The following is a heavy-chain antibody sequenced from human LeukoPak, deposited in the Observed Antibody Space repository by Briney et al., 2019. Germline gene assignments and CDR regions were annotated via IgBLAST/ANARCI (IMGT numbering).Heavy chain of an antibody. CDR2: IKQDGSEK. Sequence: GGSLRLSCAASGFTFSTYGMTWVRQALGKGLEWVANIKQDGSEKYYVDSVKGRFTISGDNAKNSLYLQMNSLRAEDTAMYYCARDFRFLDDYWGQGTLVTVSS. CDR1: GFTFSTYG. J-gene: IGHJ4*02. CDR3: ARDFRFLDDY. D-gene: IGHD3-3*01. V-gene: IGHV3-7*01.